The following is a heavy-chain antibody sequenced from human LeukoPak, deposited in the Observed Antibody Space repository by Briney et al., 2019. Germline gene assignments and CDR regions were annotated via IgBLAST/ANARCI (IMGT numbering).Heavy chain of an antibody. Sequence: ASVKVSCKASGYTFTSYYMHWVRQAPGQGLEWMGIINPSGGSTSYAQKFQGRVTITRDTSASTAYMELSSLRSEDMAVYYCARAAYCTNGVCPPYYFDYWGQGTLVTVSS. V-gene: IGHV1-46*01. CDR1: GYTFTSYY. J-gene: IGHJ4*02. CDR3: ARAAYCTNGVCPPYYFDY. CDR2: INPSGGST. D-gene: IGHD2-8*01.